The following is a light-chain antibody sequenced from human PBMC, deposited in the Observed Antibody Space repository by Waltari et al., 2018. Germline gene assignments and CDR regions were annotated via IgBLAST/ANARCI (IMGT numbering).Light chain of an antibody. CDR3: QLLNSAQWT. J-gene: IGKJ1*01. V-gene: IGKV1-9*01. CDR2: AAS. Sequence: IQLTQSPSPLSAAAGASVTSTFRASQGISDYLAWYQQKPGKAPKLLIYAASTLQSGVPSRFSGSGSGTDFTLTISSLQPEDFATYYCQLLNSAQWTFGQGTKVEIK. CDR1: QGISDY.